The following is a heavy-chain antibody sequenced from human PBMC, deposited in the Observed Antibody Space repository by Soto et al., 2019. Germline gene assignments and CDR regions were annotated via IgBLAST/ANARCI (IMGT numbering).Heavy chain of an antibody. D-gene: IGHD3-22*01. CDR2: IYHSGST. J-gene: IGHJ6*02. CDR1: GYSISSGYY. Sequence: PSETLSLTCAVSGYSISSGYYWGWIRQPPGKGLEWIGSIYHSGSTYYNPSLKSRVTISVDTSKNQFSLKLSSVTAADTAVYYCARRVEKSGYYYYGMDVWGQGTTVTVSS. V-gene: IGHV4-38-2*01. CDR3: ARRVEKSGYYYYGMDV.